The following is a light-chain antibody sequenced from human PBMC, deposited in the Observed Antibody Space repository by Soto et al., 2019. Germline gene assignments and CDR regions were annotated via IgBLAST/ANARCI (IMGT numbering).Light chain of an antibody. CDR3: QKYSTYPWK. Sequence: DIQMTQSPSTLSASVGARVTITCRASQSISSWLAWYQQKPGKAPKVLIFDASSLESGVPSRFSGSGSATEFTLTISSLQPDDFATYYCQKYSTYPWKCGQGNTGDIK. CDR2: DAS. V-gene: IGKV1-5*01. CDR1: QSISSW. J-gene: IGKJ1*01.